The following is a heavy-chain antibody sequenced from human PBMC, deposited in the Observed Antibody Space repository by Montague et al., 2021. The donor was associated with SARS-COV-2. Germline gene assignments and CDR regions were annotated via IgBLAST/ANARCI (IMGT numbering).Heavy chain of an antibody. CDR3: ARVSLAAAATRSDY. D-gene: IGHD6-13*01. CDR2: IYYSGST. CDR1: GGFVSSGGYY. Sequence: SETLSLTCTVSGGFVSSGGYYWSWIRQPPGKGLEWIGYIYYSGSTNYXXXLKSRVTISLDTSKNQFSLKLTSVTAADTAVYYCARVSLAAAATRSDYWGQGTLVTVPS. J-gene: IGHJ4*02. V-gene: IGHV4-61*08.